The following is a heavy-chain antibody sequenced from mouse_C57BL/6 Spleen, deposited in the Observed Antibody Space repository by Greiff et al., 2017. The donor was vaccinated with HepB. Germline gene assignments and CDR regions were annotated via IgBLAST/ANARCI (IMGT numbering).Heavy chain of an antibody. V-gene: IGHV5-17*01. CDR3: ARSDDGYPYYFDY. CDR1: GFTFSDYG. J-gene: IGHJ2*01. Sequence: DVKLVESGGGLVKPGGSLKLSCAASGFTFSDYGMHWVRQAPEKGLEWVAYISSGSSTIYYADTVKGRFTISRDNAKNTLFLQMTSLRSEDTAMYYCARSDDGYPYYFDYWGQGTTLTVSS. D-gene: IGHD2-3*01. CDR2: ISSGSSTI.